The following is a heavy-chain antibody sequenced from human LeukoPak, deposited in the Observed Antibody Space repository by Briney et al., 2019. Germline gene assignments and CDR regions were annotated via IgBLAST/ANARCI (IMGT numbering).Heavy chain of an antibody. V-gene: IGHV4-31*03. J-gene: IGHJ4*02. D-gene: IGHD2-21*02. CDR3: ARVQTDPEYYFDY. Sequence: PSETLSLTCTVSGGSISSGGYYWSWIRQHPGKGLEWIGYIYYSGSTYYNPSLKSRVTISVDTSKNQFSLKLSSVTAADTAVYYCARVQTDPEYYFDYWAREPWSPSPQ. CDR1: GGSISSGGYY. CDR2: IYYSGST.